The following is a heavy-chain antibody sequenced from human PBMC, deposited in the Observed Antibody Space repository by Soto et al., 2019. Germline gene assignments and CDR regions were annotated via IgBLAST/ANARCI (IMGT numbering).Heavy chain of an antibody. Sequence: SATLSLTSTVSGGPISRYYRSCILQPTGTGLEWIGRIYTSETTKYNPSLKGRFKMSLDTSKNHVSLHLQSRTAADTVVYYFARAHTSTLAKLEYKWFDPWRQGTLVTVSS. V-gene: IGHV4-4*07. CDR1: GGPISRYY. D-gene: IGHD2-2*01. CDR2: IYTSETT. J-gene: IGHJ5*02. CDR3: ARAHTSTLAKLEYKWFDP.